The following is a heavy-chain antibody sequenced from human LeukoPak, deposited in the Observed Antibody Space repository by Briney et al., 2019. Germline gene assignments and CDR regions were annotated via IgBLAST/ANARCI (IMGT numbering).Heavy chain of an antibody. CDR3: ARDRAAGSDWLDP. CDR2: IYYDGST. V-gene: IGHV4-59*01. Sequence: SETLSLTCTVSGGSIGLYHWSWIRQPPGKGLEWIGYIYYDGSTKYNPSLKSRLTMSVDTSKKQFSLNMTSMTAADTAVYYCARDRAAGSDWLDPWGQGTLVTVSS. D-gene: IGHD3-10*01. CDR1: GGSIGLYH. J-gene: IGHJ5*02.